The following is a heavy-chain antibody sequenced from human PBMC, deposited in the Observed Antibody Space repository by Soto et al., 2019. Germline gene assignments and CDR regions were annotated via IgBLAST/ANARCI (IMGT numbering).Heavy chain of an antibody. CDR1: GYSLTSYW. J-gene: IGHJ4*02. CDR2: IYPGDSDT. Sequence: GESLKICCXGSGYSLTSYWIGWVRQMPGKGLEWMGIIYPGDSDTRYSPSFQGQVTISADKSISTAYLQWSSLKASDTAMYYCARLYRELIIYFDYWGQGTLVTVSS. V-gene: IGHV5-51*01. CDR3: ARLYRELIIYFDY. D-gene: IGHD1-7*01.